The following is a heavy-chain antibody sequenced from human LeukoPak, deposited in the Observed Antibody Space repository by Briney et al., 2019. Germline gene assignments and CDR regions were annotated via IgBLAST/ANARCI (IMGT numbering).Heavy chain of an antibody. CDR3: ARFGTAARAFDY. CDR1: GFTFRSHA. Sequence: PGGSLRLSCVGSGFTFRSHAMSWVRQAPEKGLEFVSGIYENGGTTYYADSVKGRFTISRDNSKNTLYLQMNSLRAEDTAVYYCARFGTAARAFDYWGQGTLVTVSS. D-gene: IGHD6-6*01. CDR2: IYENGGTT. J-gene: IGHJ4*02. V-gene: IGHV3-23*01.